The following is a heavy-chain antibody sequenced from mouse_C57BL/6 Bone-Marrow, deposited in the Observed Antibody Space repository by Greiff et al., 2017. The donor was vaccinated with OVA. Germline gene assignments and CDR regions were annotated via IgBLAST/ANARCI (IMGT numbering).Heavy chain of an antibody. D-gene: IGHD4-1*01. CDR1: GYSFTGYY. V-gene: IGHV1-42*01. CDR3: AKRERGQDGYFDV. Sequence: EVQLKQSGPELVKPGASVKISCKASGYSFTGYYMNWVKQSPEKSLEWIGEINPSTGGTTYNQKFKAKATLTVDKSSSTAYMQLKSLTSEDSAVYYSAKRERGQDGYFDVWGTGTTVTVSS. CDR2: INPSTGGT. J-gene: IGHJ1*03.